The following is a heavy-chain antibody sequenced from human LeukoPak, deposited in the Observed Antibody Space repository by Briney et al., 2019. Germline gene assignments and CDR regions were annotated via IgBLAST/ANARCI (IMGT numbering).Heavy chain of an antibody. D-gene: IGHD1-26*01. J-gene: IGHJ4*02. V-gene: IGHV4-59*01. CDR3: ARGGVWELLDY. Sequence: KASETLSLTCTGSGGSIRGYYWSWIRQPPGKGLEWIGNIYYSGSTNYNPSLKSRVTLSLDTSKNQFSLKLSSVTAADTAVYYCARGGVWELLDYWGQGTLVTVSS. CDR1: GGSIRGYY. CDR2: IYYSGST.